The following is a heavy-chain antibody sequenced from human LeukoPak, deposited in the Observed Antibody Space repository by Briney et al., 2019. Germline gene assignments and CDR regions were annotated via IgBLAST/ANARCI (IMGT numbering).Heavy chain of an antibody. D-gene: IGHD3-9*01. CDR2: ITGSGGNT. CDR3: AKWGDYDVLTGYYVSDY. Sequence: GASLRLSCAASGFTFSNYATSWVRQAPGKGLEWVSAITGSGGNTYYADSVKGRFTISRDNSKNTVFLQMNSLRAEDTAVYYCAKWGDYDVLTGYYVSDYWGQGTLVTVSS. V-gene: IGHV3-23*01. CDR1: GFTFSNYA. J-gene: IGHJ4*02.